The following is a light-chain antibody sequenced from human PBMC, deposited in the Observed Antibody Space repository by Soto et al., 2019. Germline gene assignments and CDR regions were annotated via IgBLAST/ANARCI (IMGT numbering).Light chain of an antibody. J-gene: IGKJ5*01. CDR2: DVS. Sequence: IQMTQSPSSLSASVGDRVTITCRASQSISSYLNWYQQKPGRAPKLLIYDVSSLKSGVPSRFSGSGSGTEFTLTISSLQPDDFATYYCQQHNSYSITFGQGTRLEI. V-gene: IGKV1-5*01. CDR1: QSISSY. CDR3: QQHNSYSIT.